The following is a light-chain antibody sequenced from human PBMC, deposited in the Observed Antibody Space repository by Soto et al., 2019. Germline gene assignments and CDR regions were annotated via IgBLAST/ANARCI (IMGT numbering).Light chain of an antibody. J-gene: IGLJ1*01. CDR2: DVG. CDR1: SSDVGGYNY. V-gene: IGLV2-11*01. CDR3: CSYTGSYTFYV. Sequence: QSALTQPRSVSGSPGQSVTISCTGTSSDVGGYNYVSWYQQHPGKAPKLMIYDVGKRPSGVPDRFSGSKSGNTASLTISGLQAEDEANYYLCSYTGSYTFYVFGTGTKLTVL.